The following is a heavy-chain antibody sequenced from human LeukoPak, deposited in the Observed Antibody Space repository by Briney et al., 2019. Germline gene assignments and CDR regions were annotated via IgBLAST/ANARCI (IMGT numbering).Heavy chain of an antibody. Sequence: PSETLSLTCAVYGGSFSGYYWSWIRQPPGKGLEWMGEINHSGSTNYNPSLKSRVTISVDTSKNQFSLKLSSVTAADTAVYYCARGLWGRWFDPWGQGTLVNVSS. D-gene: IGHD2-21*01. CDR1: GGSFSGYY. CDR3: ARGLWGRWFDP. CDR2: INHSGST. V-gene: IGHV4-34*01. J-gene: IGHJ5*02.